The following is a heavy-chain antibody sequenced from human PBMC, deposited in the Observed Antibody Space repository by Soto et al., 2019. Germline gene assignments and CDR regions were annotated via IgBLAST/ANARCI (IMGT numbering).Heavy chain of an antibody. CDR3: ARDTPGDGVDW. Sequence: PGGSLSLSCPASKFPFSSYWMHWVRQSPGKGLMWISHINSDGSGTSYADSVKGRFTISRDNARNTVYLQMNSLRVEDTAVYYCARDTPGDGVDWWGQGTLVTVSS. J-gene: IGHJ4*02. D-gene: IGHD4-17*01. CDR2: INSDGSGT. CDR1: KFPFSSYW. V-gene: IGHV3-74*01.